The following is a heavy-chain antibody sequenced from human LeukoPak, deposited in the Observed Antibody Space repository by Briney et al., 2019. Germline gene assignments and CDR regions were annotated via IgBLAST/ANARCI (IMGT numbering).Heavy chain of an antibody. J-gene: IGHJ4*02. D-gene: IGHD5-12*01. CDR3: ARGQWLRGGLFDY. Sequence: SETLSLTCAVYGGSFSGYYWSWIRQPPGKGLEWIGEINHSGSTNYNPSLKSRVTISVDTSKNQFSLKLSSVTAADTAVYYCARGQWLRGGLFDYWGQGTLVTVSS. CDR1: GGSFSGYY. V-gene: IGHV4-34*01. CDR2: INHSGST.